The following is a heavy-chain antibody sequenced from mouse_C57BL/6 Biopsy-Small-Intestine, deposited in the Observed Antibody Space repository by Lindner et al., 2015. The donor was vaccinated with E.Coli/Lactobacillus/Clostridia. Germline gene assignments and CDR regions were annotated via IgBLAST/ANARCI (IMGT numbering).Heavy chain of an antibody. CDR3: ARGDYYDSSGYFY. J-gene: IGHJ3*01. V-gene: IGHV1-14*01. CDR1: GYMFTSYV. Sequence: SVKVSCKASGYMFTSYVLHSGAPGPRTKALSGWDGSTLAMVNTKYSQKFQGRVTITRDTSATTVYMELSSLTSEDTAVYYCARGDYYDSSGYFYWGQGSLVTVS. D-gene: IGHD1-1*01. CDR2: STLAMVNT.